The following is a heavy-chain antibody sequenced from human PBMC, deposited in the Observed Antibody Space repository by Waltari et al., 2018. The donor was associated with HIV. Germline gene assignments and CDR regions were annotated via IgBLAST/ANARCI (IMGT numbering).Heavy chain of an antibody. CDR2: TSSRGSRK. CDR1: GFTFINYE. CDR3: ARLRIDTIMGASFDY. J-gene: IGHJ4*02. V-gene: IGHV3-48*03. D-gene: IGHD3-16*01. Sequence: EVQLVESGGGLVQPGGSLRLSCAASGFTFINYEMNWVRQAPGKGLGWVAYTSSRGSRKYYAESVKGRFTISKDTAENSVYLQMNSLRAEDTALYYCARLRIDTIMGASFDYWGQGTLVTVSS.